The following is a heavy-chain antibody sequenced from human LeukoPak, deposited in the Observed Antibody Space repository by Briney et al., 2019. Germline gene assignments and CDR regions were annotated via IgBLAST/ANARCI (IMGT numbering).Heavy chain of an antibody. CDR2: ISGSGGST. Sequence: GGSLRLSCAASGFTFSSYAMSWVRQAPGKGLEWVSAISGSGGSTYYADSVKGRFTISRDNSKNTLYLQMNSLRAEDTAVYYCAKTSGYSSSWYGTYYFDYWGQGTLVTVSS. J-gene: IGHJ4*02. CDR3: AKTSGYSSSWYGTYYFDY. CDR1: GFTFSSYA. D-gene: IGHD6-13*01. V-gene: IGHV3-23*01.